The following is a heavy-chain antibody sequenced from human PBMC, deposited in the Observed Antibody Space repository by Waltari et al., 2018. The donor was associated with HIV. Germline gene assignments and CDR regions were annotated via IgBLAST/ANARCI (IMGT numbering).Heavy chain of an antibody. D-gene: IGHD6-13*01. CDR2: IFYSENT. CDR1: SGSISSSSYY. J-gene: IGHJ4*02. Sequence: QLQLQESGPSLVRPSETLSLTCTVSSGSISSSSYYWAWIRQPPGRGLECIGSIFYSENTYYNPSLKSRITISVDTSKNQFSLKLSSVTAADTAVYYCARAVPIAATGMDYFDSWGQGALVTVSS. CDR3: ARAVPIAATGMDYFDS. V-gene: IGHV4-39*07.